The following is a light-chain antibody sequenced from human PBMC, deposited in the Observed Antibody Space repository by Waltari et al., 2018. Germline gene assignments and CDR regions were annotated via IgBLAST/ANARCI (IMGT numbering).Light chain of an antibody. CDR3: QQTYGTSVT. CDR1: QSINSY. J-gene: IGKJ4*01. V-gene: IGKV1-39*01. CDR2: AAS. Sequence: DIQMTQSPSSLSASVGDRVTITCRASQSINSYLNWYQHKPGKAPKLLIYAASSLQSEVPSNVSGSGSGTDFTLTISSLQPEDSATCYCQQTYGTSVTFGGGTKVEIK.